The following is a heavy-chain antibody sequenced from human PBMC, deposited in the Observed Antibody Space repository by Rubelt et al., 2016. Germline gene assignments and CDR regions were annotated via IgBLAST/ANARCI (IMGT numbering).Heavy chain of an antibody. J-gene: IGHJ4*02. Sequence: STIYYADSVKGRFTISRDNAKNSLYLQMNSLRAEDTAVYYCARVAAVAGTFDYWGQGTLVTVSS. CDR3: ARVAAVAGTFDY. V-gene: IGHV3-48*04. CDR2: STI. D-gene: IGHD6-19*01.